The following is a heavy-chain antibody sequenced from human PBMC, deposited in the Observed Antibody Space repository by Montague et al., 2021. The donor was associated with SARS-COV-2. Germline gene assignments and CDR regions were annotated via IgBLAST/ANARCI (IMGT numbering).Heavy chain of an antibody. Sequence: SETLSLTCTVSGGSISSSDYYWGWIRQPPGKGLEWIGTIYYGGNTYYSPSLKSRVAISVDTSKNHFSLELTSLTAADTAVYYCARSSGYNYDISYYGMDVWGQGTTVTVSS. CDR3: ARSSGYNYDISYYGMDV. CDR1: GGSISSSDYY. D-gene: IGHD5-18*01. V-gene: IGHV4-39*02. CDR2: IYYGGNT. J-gene: IGHJ6*02.